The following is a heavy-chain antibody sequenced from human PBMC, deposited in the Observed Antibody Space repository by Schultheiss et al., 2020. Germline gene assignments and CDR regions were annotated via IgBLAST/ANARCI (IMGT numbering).Heavy chain of an antibody. J-gene: IGHJ4*02. D-gene: IGHD2-15*01. Sequence: GGSLRLSCAASGFTFSSYWMSWVRQAPGKGLEWVSAISGSGGSTYYADSVKGRFSIIRDKSRKSVHLQMNSLKTEDTAVYYCTRGYCSGGSCYSGLDYWGQGTLVTVSS. CDR3: TRGYCSGGSCYSGLDY. CDR2: ISGSGGST. V-gene: IGHV3-23*01. CDR1: GFTFSSYW.